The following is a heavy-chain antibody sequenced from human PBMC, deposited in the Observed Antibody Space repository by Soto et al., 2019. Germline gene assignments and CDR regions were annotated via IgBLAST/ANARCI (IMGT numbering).Heavy chain of an antibody. D-gene: IGHD3-16*01. CDR2: ISSSGTTK. Sequence: GGSLRLSCVASGFNFSDHYMTWIRQAPGKGLEWVSSISSSGTTKEYADSVKGRFTISRDNAKNSLSLQMNSLRAEDTAVYYCAREGEYWLDPWAQGTLVTVSS. CDR1: GFNFSDHY. V-gene: IGHV3-11*01. CDR3: AREGEYWLDP. J-gene: IGHJ5*02.